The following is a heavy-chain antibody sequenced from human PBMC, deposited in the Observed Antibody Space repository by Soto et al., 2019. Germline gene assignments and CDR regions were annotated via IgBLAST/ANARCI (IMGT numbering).Heavy chain of an antibody. Sequence: SETLSLTCTVSGGSISSSSYYWGWIRQPPGKGLEWIGSIYYSGSTYYNPSLKSRVTISVDTSKNQFSLKLSSVTAADTAVYYCACIFSGGYIYWGQGTLVTVSS. D-gene: IGHD3-3*02. V-gene: IGHV4-39*01. J-gene: IGHJ4*02. CDR1: GGSISSSSYY. CDR3: ACIFSGGYIY. CDR2: IYYSGST.